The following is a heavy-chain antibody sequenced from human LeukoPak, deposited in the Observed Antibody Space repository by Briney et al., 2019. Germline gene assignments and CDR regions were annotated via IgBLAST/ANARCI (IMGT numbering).Heavy chain of an antibody. CDR2: IYYSGST. CDR1: GGSISSSSYY. J-gene: IGHJ4*02. Sequence: SETLSLTCTVSGGSISSSSYYWGWIRQPPGTGLEWIGNIYYSGSTNYNPSLKSRVTISVDTSKNQFSLKLSSVTAADTAVYYCARGYYYDSSGYSHYYFDYWGQGTLVTVSS. V-gene: IGHV4-39*07. CDR3: ARGYYYDSSGYSHYYFDY. D-gene: IGHD3-22*01.